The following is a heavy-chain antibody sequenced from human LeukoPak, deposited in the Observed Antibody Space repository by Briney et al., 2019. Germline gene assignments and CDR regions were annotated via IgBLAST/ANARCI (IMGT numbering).Heavy chain of an antibody. CDR2: IYYTGTT. CDR1: GGSVGTSNYY. Sequence: SETLSLTCTASGGSVGTSNYYWAWIRQPPGKGLEWIGNIYYTGTTNYNPSLKSRVTISVDTSKNQFSLKLNSVTATDTAVYYCVRGAGWWGAWGQGTLVTVSS. D-gene: IGHD6-19*01. V-gene: IGHV4-39*07. J-gene: IGHJ5*02. CDR3: VRGAGWWGA.